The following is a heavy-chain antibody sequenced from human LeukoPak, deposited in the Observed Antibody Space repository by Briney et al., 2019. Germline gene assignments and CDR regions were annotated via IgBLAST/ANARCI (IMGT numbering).Heavy chain of an antibody. Sequence: PSETLSLTCAVYGGSFSGYYWSWIRQPPGEGLEWIGEINHSGSTNYNPSLKSRVTISVDTSKNQFSLKLSSVTAADTAVYYCARSPRRLGYCSGGSCYYYYGMDVWRQGTTVTVSS. CDR3: ARSPRRLGYCSGGSCYYYYGMDV. J-gene: IGHJ6*02. CDR2: INHSGST. D-gene: IGHD2-15*01. CDR1: GGSFSGYY. V-gene: IGHV4-34*01.